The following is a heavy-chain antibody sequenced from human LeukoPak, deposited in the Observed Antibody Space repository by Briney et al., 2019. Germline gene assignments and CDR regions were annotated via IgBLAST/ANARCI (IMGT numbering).Heavy chain of an antibody. Sequence: ASVKVSCKVSGYTLTELSTHWVRQAPGKGLEWMGGFDPEDGETIYAQKFQGRVTMTEDTSTDTAYMELSSLRSEDTAVYYCATGTAVADYFDYWGQGTLVTVSS. J-gene: IGHJ4*02. D-gene: IGHD6-19*01. V-gene: IGHV1-24*01. CDR2: FDPEDGET. CDR3: ATGTAVADYFDY. CDR1: GYTLTELS.